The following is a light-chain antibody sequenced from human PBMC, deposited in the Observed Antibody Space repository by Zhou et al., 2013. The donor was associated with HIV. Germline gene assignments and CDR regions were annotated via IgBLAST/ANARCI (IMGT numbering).Light chain of an antibody. Sequence: IQMTQFPSTLSASVGDRVTITCRARQSISNWLAWYQQKPGKAPKLLIYMASNLKSGVPLRFSGSGSGTEFTLTISSLQPDDFATYYCQQYNSYPLTFGGGTKVEIK. J-gene: IGKJ4*01. CDR3: QQYNSYPLT. V-gene: IGKV1-5*03. CDR2: MAS. CDR1: QSISNW.